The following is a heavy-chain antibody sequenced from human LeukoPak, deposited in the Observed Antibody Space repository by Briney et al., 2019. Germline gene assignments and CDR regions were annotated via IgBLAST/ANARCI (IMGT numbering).Heavy chain of an antibody. CDR2: RSYDGSNK. D-gene: IGHD1-1*01. CDR1: GFTFSSYA. V-gene: IGHV3-30-3*01. CDR3: ARDAGHQLSRRNYYAMDV. Sequence: GGSLRLSCAASGFTFSSYAMHWVRQAPGKGLEWVAVRSYDGSNKYYADSVKGRFTISRDNSKNTLYLQMNSLRAEDTAVYYCARDAGHQLSRRNYYAMDVWGQGTTVTVSS. J-gene: IGHJ6*02.